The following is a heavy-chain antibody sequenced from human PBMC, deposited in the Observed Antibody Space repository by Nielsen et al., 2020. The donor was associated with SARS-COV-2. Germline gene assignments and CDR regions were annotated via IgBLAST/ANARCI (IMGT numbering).Heavy chain of an antibody. V-gene: IGHV4-34*01. CDR2: INHSGSS. Sequence: WIRQPPGKGLEWIGEINHSGSSNYNPSLKSRVTISVDTSKSQFSLKLSSVTAADTAVYYCARNSGWYPNVNKYYYYGMDVWGQGTTVTVSS. D-gene: IGHD6-19*01. CDR3: ARNSGWYPNVNKYYYYGMDV. J-gene: IGHJ6*02.